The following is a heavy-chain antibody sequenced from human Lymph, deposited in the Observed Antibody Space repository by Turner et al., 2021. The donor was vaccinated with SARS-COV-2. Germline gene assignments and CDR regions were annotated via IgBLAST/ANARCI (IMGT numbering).Heavy chain of an antibody. CDR1: GYTVTSYV. CDR2: ISAYKGNT. J-gene: IGHJ6*02. Sequence: VQLVQSGAAMTKPGASVKVSCKASGYTVTSYVISWVRQAPGQGLEWMGWISAYKGNTHYAQKLQGRVTMTTDTPTSTAYMELRSLRSDDTAVYYCASDGVTSWYYYGMDVWGQGTTVTVSS. CDR3: ASDGVTSWYYYGMDV. V-gene: IGHV1-18*01. D-gene: IGHD3-3*01.